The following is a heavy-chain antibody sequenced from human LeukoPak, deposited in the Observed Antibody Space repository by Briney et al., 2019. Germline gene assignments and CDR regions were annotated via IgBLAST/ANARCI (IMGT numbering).Heavy chain of an antibody. D-gene: IGHD1-26*01. CDR1: GFTFSSYA. Sequence: GGSLRLSCAASGFTFSSYAMHWVRQAPGKGLEYVSAISGSGGSTYYADSVKGRFTISRDNSKNTLYLHMNSLRTEDTAMYYCVRDRGTYRPIDYWGQGTLVTVSS. CDR2: ISGSGGST. CDR3: VRDRGTYRPIDY. J-gene: IGHJ4*02. V-gene: IGHV3-64*04.